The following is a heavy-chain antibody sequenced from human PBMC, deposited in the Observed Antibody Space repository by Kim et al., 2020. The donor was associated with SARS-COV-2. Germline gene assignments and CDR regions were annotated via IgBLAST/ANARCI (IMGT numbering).Heavy chain of an antibody. V-gene: IGHV4-38-2*02. CDR2: IYHSGST. Sequence: SETLSLTCTVSGYSISSGYYWGWIRQPPGKGLEWIGSIYHSGSTYYNPSLKSRVTISVDTSKNQFSLKLSSVTAADTAVYYCARVDTAMSLGHLLWGQGTLVTVSS. J-gene: IGHJ4*02. CDR3: ARVDTAMSLGHLL. CDR1: GYSISSGYY. D-gene: IGHD5-18*01.